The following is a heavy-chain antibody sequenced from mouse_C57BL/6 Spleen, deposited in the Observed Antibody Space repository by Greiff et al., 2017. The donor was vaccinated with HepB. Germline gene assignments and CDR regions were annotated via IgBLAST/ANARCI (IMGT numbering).Heavy chain of an antibody. D-gene: IGHD1-1*02. V-gene: IGHV3-6*01. CDR2: ISYDGSN. J-gene: IGHJ4*01. Sequence: ESGPGLVKPSQSLSLTCSVTGYSITSGYYWNWIRQFPGNKLEWMGYISYDGSNNYNPSLKNRISITRDTSKNQFFLKLNSVTTEDTATYYCAREWGYGPYAMDYWGQGTSVTVSS. CDR1: GYSITSGYY. CDR3: AREWGYGPYAMDY.